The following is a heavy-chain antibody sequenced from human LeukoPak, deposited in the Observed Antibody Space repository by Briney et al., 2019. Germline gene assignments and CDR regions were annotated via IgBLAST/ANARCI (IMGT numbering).Heavy chain of an antibody. CDR1: GFTFSSYW. V-gene: IGHV3-74*01. D-gene: IGHD3-10*01. CDR3: ARDYYYGTGSSPYY. J-gene: IGHJ4*02. CDR2: INSDGGST. Sequence: PGGSLRLSCAASGFTFSSYWMHWVRQASGKGLVWVSRINSDGGSTSYADSVNGRFTISRDNAKNTLYLQMNSLRVEVTAVYYCARDYYYGTGSSPYYWGQGTLVTVSS.